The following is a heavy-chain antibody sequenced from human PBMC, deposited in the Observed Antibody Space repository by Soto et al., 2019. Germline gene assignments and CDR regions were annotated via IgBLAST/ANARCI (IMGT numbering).Heavy chain of an antibody. V-gene: IGHV4-59*01. J-gene: IGHJ5*02. CDR1: GGSISSYY. CDR2: IYYSGST. D-gene: IGHD5-18*01. CDR3: ARVWLQYNWFDP. Sequence: NPSETLSLTCTVSGGSISSYYWSWIRQPPGKGLEWIGYIYYSGSTNYNPSLKSRVTISVDTSKNQFSLKLSSVTAADTAVYYCARVWLQYNWFDPWGQGTLVTVSS.